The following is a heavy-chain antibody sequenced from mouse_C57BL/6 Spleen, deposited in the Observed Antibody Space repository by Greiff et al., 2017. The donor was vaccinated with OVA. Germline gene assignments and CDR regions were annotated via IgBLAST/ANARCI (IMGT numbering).Heavy chain of an antibody. CDR2: IYPGSGNT. J-gene: IGHJ2*01. CDR3: ARSSTTVVVPFDY. CDR1: GYTFTDYY. Sequence: QVQLQQSGAELVRPGASVKLSCKASGYTFTDYYINWVKQRPGQGLEWIARIYPGSGNTYYNEKFKGKATLTAEKSSSTAYMQLSSLTSEDSAVYVCARSSTTVVVPFDYWGQGTTLTVSS. V-gene: IGHV1-76*01. D-gene: IGHD1-1*01.